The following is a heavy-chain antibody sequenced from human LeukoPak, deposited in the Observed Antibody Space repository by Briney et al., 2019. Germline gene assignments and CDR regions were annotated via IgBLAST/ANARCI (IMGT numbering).Heavy chain of an antibody. CDR3: ATGRVYYGSEY. D-gene: IGHD3-10*01. Sequence: SETLSLTCTFPGDSITYYFWSWVRQPPGEGLEWIGYVFYTGSTNYNPSLVGRVTISLDTSKNQFSLRLTSVTAADTAVYYCATGRVYYGSEYWGQGAPVTVSS. CDR2: VFYTGST. J-gene: IGHJ1*01. CDR1: GDSITYYF. V-gene: IGHV4-59*03.